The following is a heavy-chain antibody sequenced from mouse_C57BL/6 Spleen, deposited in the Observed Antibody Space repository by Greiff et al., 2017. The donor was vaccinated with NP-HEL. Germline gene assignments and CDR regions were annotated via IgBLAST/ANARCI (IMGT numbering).Heavy chain of an antibody. Sequence: VQLQQSGPELVKPGASVKISCKASGYSFTGYYMNWVKQSPEKSLEWIGEINPSTGGTTYNQKFKAKATLTVDKSSSTAYMQLKSLTSEDSAVYYCAESITSYAMDYWGQGTSVTVSS. CDR2: INPSTGGT. D-gene: IGHD1-1*01. J-gene: IGHJ4*01. CDR1: GYSFTGYY. CDR3: AESITSYAMDY. V-gene: IGHV1-42*01.